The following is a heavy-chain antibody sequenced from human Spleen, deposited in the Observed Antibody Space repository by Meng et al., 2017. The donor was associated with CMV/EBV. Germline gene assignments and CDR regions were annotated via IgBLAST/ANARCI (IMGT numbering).Heavy chain of an antibody. Sequence: GESLKISCAASGFTFSDYYMNWVRRAPGKGLEWVSGISGGGTSTYNADSVKGRFTISRDNSKKTLYLQMNALRAEDTAVYYCAKGASRDYFYFGMDIWGQGTTVTVSS. CDR3: AKGASRDYFYFGMDI. CDR1: GFTFSDYY. V-gene: IGHV3-23*01. J-gene: IGHJ6*02. D-gene: IGHD6-6*01. CDR2: ISGGGTST.